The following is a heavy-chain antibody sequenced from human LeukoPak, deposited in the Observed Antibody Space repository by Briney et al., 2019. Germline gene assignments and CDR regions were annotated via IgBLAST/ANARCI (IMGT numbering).Heavy chain of an antibody. Sequence: PSETLSLTCTVSGGSISSSSYYWGWIRQPPGKGLEWVGSIYYSGSTYYNPSLKSRVTISVDTSKNQFSLKLSSVTAADTAVYYCARLTARDYYYMDVWGKGTTVTVSS. CDR3: ARLTARDYYYMDV. CDR2: IYYSGST. V-gene: IGHV4-39*01. D-gene: IGHD2-21*02. J-gene: IGHJ6*03. CDR1: GGSISSSSYY.